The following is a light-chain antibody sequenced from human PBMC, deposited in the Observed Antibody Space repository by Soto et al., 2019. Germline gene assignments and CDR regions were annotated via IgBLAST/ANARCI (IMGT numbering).Light chain of an antibody. J-gene: IGKJ5*01. CDR3: QQNFSIPIT. V-gene: IGKV1-39*01. CDR2: AAS. Sequence: DIQMTQSPSSLSASIGDRVTITCRASQSITSYLNWYQQKPGRAPKLLIYAASSLQSGVPSRFSGSGSGTHFTLTITGLQPADFATYYCQQNFSIPITFGQGTRLE. CDR1: QSITSY.